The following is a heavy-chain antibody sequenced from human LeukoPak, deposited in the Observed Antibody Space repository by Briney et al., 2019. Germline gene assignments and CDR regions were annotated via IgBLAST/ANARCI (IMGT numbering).Heavy chain of an antibody. Sequence: ASVKVSCKASGYTFTSYGISWVRQAPGQGLEWMGWISAYNGNTNYAQKLQGRVTMTTDTSTSTAYMELRSLRPDDTAVYYCAGGVTKYSSSPGYYWGQGTLVTVSS. CDR2: ISAYNGNT. J-gene: IGHJ4*02. V-gene: IGHV1-18*01. D-gene: IGHD6-6*01. CDR3: AGGVTKYSSSPGYY. CDR1: GYTFTSYG.